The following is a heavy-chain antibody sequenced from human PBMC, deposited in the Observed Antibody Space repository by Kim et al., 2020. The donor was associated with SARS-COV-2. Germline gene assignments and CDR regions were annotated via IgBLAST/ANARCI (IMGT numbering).Heavy chain of an antibody. CDR1: GFTFSDYW. Sequence: GGSLRLSCAASGFTFSDYWMHWVRQAPGKGLVWVSRINTDETTTDYADSVRGRFTISRDNAKSTVYLQMDSLRVDDTAVYYCTRAIFGATGKDYWGRGTLVTVSS. CDR3: TRAIFGATGKDY. J-gene: IGHJ4*02. V-gene: IGHV3-74*01. D-gene: IGHD3-3*01. CDR2: INTDETTT.